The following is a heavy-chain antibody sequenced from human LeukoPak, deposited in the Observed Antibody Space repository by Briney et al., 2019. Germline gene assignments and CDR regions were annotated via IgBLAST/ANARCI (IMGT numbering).Heavy chain of an antibody. CDR2: ITGSGDGT. J-gene: IGHJ4*02. Sequence: GGSLRLSCAASGFTFSTYDMSWVRQAPGKRLEWVSSITGSGDGTYYADSVRGRFTISRDNSENTLYLQLNSLRADDTAVYFCVKGFVHPTYYFDYWGQGTLVTVSS. CDR3: VKGFVHPTYYFDY. D-gene: IGHD3-10*01. V-gene: IGHV3-23*01. CDR1: GFTFSTYD.